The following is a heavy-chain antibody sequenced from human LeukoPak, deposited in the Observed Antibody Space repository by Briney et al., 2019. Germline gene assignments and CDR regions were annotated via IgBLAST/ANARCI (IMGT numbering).Heavy chain of an antibody. CDR2: MNPNSGNT. Sequence: ASVKVSCKASGYTFTSCDINWVRQATGQGLEWMGWMNPNSGNTGYAQKFQRGVTMTRNTSISTAYMELSSLRSEDTAVYYCARDHEDSSGYYLPFDYWGQGTLVTVSS. V-gene: IGHV1-8*01. D-gene: IGHD3-22*01. CDR1: GYTFTSCD. CDR3: ARDHEDSSGYYLPFDY. J-gene: IGHJ4*02.